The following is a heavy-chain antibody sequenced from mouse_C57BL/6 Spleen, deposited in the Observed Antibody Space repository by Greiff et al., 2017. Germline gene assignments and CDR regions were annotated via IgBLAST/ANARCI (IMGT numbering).Heavy chain of an antibody. D-gene: IGHD1-1*01. V-gene: IGHV6-3*01. CDR3: TGGSSGYFDY. Sequence: EVKVEESGGGLVQPGGSMKLSCVASGFTFSNGWMNWVRQSPERGLELVSQIRLNSDNYATHYAESLKGRFTISRDDSKSSVYLQMNNLRAEDCGIYYCTGGSSGYFDYWGQGTTLTVSS. CDR2: IRLNSDNYAT. J-gene: IGHJ2*01. CDR1: GFTFSNGW.